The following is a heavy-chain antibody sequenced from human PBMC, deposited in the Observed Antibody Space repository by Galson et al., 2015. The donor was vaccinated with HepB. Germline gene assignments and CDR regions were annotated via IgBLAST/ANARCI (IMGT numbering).Heavy chain of an antibody. J-gene: IGHJ3*02. CDR2: IRYDGSNK. V-gene: IGHV3-30*02. D-gene: IGHD3-22*01. Sequence: SLRLSCAASGFTFSSYGMHWVRQAPGKGLEWVAFIRYDGSNKYYADSVKGRFTISRDNSKNTLYLQMNSLRAEDTAVYYCAKDYYDSSGPDAFDIWGQGTMVTVSS. CDR3: AKDYYDSSGPDAFDI. CDR1: GFTFSSYG.